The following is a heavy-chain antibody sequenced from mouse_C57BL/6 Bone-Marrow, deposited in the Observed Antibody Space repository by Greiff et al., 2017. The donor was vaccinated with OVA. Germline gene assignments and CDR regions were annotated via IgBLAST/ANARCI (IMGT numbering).Heavy chain of an antibody. V-gene: IGHV5-9*01. D-gene: IGHD2-5*01. Sequence: EVKLVESGGGLVKPGGSLKLSCAASGFTFSSYTMSWVRQTPEKRLEWVATISGGGGNTYYPDSVKGRFTIYRDNAKNTLYLQMSSLRSEDTALYYCARHYYSNSFRFAYWGQGTLVTVSA. CDR3: ARHYYSNSFRFAY. CDR1: GFTFSSYT. J-gene: IGHJ3*01. CDR2: ISGGGGNT.